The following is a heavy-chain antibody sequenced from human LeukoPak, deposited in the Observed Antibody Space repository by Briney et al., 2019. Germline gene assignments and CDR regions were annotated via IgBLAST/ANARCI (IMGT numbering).Heavy chain of an antibody. J-gene: IGHJ5*02. Sequence: PGGSLRLSCAASGFTFTTYAMNWVRQAPGKGLECVSSISASGDVISYGDSVKGRFTISRDTSDNTLYLQMSSLRAEDTAVYFCAKGTSGWYGWLDPWGQGTLVTVSS. CDR2: ISASGDVI. V-gene: IGHV3-23*01. CDR1: GFTFTTYA. CDR3: AKGTSGWYGWLDP. D-gene: IGHD6-19*01.